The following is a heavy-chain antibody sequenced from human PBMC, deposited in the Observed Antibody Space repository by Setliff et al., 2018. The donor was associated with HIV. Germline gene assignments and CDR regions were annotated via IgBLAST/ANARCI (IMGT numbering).Heavy chain of an antibody. Sequence: SVKVSCKASGGTFSSYAISWVRQAPGQGLEWMGRIIPIFGTANYAQKFQGRVTITADKSTSTAYMELSSLRPEDTAVYYCARDIVVVPAAAVRNYYYYMDVWGKGTTVTVSS. D-gene: IGHD2-2*01. CDR3: ARDIVVVPAAAVRNYYYYMDV. CDR2: IIPIFGTA. V-gene: IGHV1-69*06. J-gene: IGHJ6*03. CDR1: GGTFSSYA.